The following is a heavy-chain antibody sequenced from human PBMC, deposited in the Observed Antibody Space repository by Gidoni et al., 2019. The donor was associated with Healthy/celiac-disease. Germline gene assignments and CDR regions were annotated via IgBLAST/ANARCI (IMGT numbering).Heavy chain of an antibody. CDR2: ISYDGSNK. CDR1: GFTFSSDG. Sequence: QVQLVESGGGVVQPGRSLRLSCAASGFTFSSDGMHWVRQAPGKGLEWVAVISYDGSNKYYADSVKGRFTISRDNSKNTLYLQMNSLRAEDTAVYYCAKDRTRYCSGGSCRSDYWGQGTLVTVSS. D-gene: IGHD2-15*01. J-gene: IGHJ4*02. V-gene: IGHV3-30*18. CDR3: AKDRTRYCSGGSCRSDY.